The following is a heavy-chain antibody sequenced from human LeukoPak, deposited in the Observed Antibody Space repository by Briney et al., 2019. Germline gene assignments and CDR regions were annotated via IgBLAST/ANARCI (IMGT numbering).Heavy chain of an antibody. CDR3: ARNYFTAPIWFDC. Sequence: SETLSLTCTVSGGSISSSSHYWGWTRQPPGKGLEWIGSIYYSGSTYYNPSLKSRVTISVDTSKNQFSLKLTSVTAADTAVYYCARNYFTAPIWFDCWGQGTLVTVSS. D-gene: IGHD3-3*01. CDR1: GGSISSSSHY. CDR2: IYYSGST. J-gene: IGHJ4*02. V-gene: IGHV4-39*01.